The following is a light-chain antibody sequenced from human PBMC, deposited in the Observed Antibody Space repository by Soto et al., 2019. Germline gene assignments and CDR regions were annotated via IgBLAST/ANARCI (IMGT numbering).Light chain of an antibody. CDR3: SLYAGTKTLV. CDR2: EVS. J-gene: IGLJ2*01. Sequence: QSVLTQPPSASGSPGQSVTISCTGTISDIGTYYYVSWYQQHPGKAPKLIIYEVSERPSGVPDRFSGSKSGNTASLTVSGLQAEDEAHYYCSLYAGTKTLVFGGGTKVTVL. V-gene: IGLV2-8*01. CDR1: ISDIGTYYY.